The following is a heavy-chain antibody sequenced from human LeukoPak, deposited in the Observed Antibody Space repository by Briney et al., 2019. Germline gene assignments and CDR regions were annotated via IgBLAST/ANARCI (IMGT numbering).Heavy chain of an antibody. V-gene: IGHV3-48*03. J-gene: IGHJ4*02. CDR3: VRVGNTGTTHYDC. D-gene: IGHD1-1*01. CDR1: GFTFSTYE. Sequence: PGGSLRLSCAASGFTFSTYEMNWVRQAPGKGLEWISYISTSGTTIYYTHSVKGRFTISRDNAKNSLYLQMNNLSAVDTAVYYCVRVGNTGTTHYDCWGQGTLVTVSS. CDR2: ISTSGTTI.